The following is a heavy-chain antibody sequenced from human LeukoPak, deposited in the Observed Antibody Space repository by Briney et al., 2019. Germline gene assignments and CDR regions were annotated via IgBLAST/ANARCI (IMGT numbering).Heavy chain of an antibody. Sequence: VGSLRLSCAASGFTFSSYWMSCVREAPGKGVEGVANIKQDGSEKYVDSVKGRFTTSRDNAKTSLYLQMNSLRAEDTALYYCASGRQLGYWGQGTLVTVSS. V-gene: IGHV3-7*01. D-gene: IGHD3-16*01. CDR3: ASGRQLGY. J-gene: IGHJ4*02. CDR2: IKQDGSEK. CDR1: GFTFSSYW.